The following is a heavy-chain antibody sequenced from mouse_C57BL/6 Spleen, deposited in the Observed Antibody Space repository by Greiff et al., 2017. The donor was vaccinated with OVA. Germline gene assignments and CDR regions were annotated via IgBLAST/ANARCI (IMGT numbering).Heavy chain of an antibody. CDR1: GFTFSSYA. J-gene: IGHJ1*03. Sequence: EVQVVESGGGLVKPGGSLKLSCAASGFTFSSYAMSWVRQTPGKRLAWVATISDGGSYTYHPDNVKGRFTISRDNAKNNLYLQMSHLKSEDTAMYYCARDRGDYRDWYFDVWGTGTTVTVSS. V-gene: IGHV5-4*01. D-gene: IGHD2-4*01. CDR2: ISDGGSYT. CDR3: ARDRGDYRDWYFDV.